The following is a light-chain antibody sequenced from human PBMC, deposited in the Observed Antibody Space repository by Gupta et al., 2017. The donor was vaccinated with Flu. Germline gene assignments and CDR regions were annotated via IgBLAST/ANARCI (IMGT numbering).Light chain of an antibody. CDR2: DDS. J-gene: IGLJ1*01. Sequence: GNNIGSKSVHWYQQKPGQAPVVVVSDDSARPSGIPERFSGSNSGNTATLTISRVEAGDEADYYCQVWDGSNDYVYVFGSGTKVTVL. V-gene: IGLV3-21*02. CDR1: NIGSKS. CDR3: QVWDGSNDYVYV.